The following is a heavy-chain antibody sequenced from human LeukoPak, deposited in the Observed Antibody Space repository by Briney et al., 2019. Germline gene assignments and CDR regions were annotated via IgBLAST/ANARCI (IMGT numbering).Heavy chain of an antibody. V-gene: IGHV3-66*02. Sequence: GGSLRLSCAASGFTVSSNYMTWVRQAPGKGLEWVSGIYSGISTYYADSVKGRFTISRDTSNNTLYLQMNSLRAEDAAVYYCAKGRWLGVDYWGQGTLVTVSS. D-gene: IGHD6-19*01. CDR3: AKGRWLGVDY. CDR1: GFTVSSNY. CDR2: IYSGIST. J-gene: IGHJ4*02.